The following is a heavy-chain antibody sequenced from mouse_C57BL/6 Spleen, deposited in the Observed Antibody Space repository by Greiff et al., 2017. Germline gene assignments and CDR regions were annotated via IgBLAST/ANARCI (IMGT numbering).Heavy chain of an antibody. CDR2: IDPSDSYT. J-gene: IGHJ4*01. CDR1: GYTFTSYW. Sequence: QVQLKQSGAELVMPGASVKLSCKASGYTFTSYWMHWVKQRPGQGLEWIGEIDPSDSYTNYNQKFKGKSTLTVDKSSSTAYMQRSSLTSEDSAVYYCARQDYGNYAMDYWGQGTSVTVSA. CDR3: ARQDYGNYAMDY. V-gene: IGHV1-69*01. D-gene: IGHD2-1*01.